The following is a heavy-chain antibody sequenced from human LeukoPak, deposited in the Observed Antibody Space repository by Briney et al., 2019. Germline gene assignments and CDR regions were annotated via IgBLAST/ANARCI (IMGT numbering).Heavy chain of an antibody. Sequence: GESLKISCKGSGYSFTSYWIGWVRQMPGKGLEWMGIIYPGDSDTRYSPSFQGQITISADKSISTAYLQWSSLKASDTAMYYCARHRAYCSGGSCYRNDAFDIWGQGTMVFVSS. J-gene: IGHJ3*02. CDR3: ARHRAYCSGGSCYRNDAFDI. CDR1: GYSFTSYW. D-gene: IGHD2-15*01. CDR2: IYPGDSDT. V-gene: IGHV5-51*01.